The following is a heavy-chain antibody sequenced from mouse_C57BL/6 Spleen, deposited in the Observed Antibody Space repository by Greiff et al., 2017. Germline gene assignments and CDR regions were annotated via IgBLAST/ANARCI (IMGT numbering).Heavy chain of an antibody. CDR2: IDPSDSYT. CDR3: ARSYGSIQFAY. CDR1: GYTFTSYW. D-gene: IGHD1-1*01. J-gene: IGHJ3*01. V-gene: IGHV1-69*01. Sequence: QVQLQQPGAELVMPGASVKLSCKASGYTFTSYWMHWVKQRPGQGLEWIGEIDPSDSYTNYNQKFQGKSTLTVDKSSSTAYMQLSSLTSEDSAVVYCARSYGSIQFAYWGQGTLVTVSA.